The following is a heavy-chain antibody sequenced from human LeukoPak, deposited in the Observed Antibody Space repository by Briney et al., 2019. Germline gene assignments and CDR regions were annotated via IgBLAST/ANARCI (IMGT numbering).Heavy chain of an antibody. CDR1: GFSFGSYW. CDR2: IKQEGSEK. CDR3: ARENRDGYNPYNWFDP. J-gene: IGHJ5*02. V-gene: IGHV3-7*01. Sequence: GGPLRLSCAASGFSFGSYWMSWVRQAPGKGLEWVANIKQEGSEKFYVDSVKGRFTISRDNAKNSLHLQMNSLRAEDTGIYYCARENRDGYNPYNWFDPRGQGTLVTVSS. D-gene: IGHD5-24*01.